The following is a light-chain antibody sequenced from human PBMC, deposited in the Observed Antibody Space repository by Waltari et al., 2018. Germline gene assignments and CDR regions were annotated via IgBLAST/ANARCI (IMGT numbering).Light chain of an antibody. V-gene: IGKV1-39*01. J-gene: IGKJ2*01. CDR3: QHSDGIPFT. CDR2: STS. Sequence: DIKMTQSPSSLSASVGDTVTITCRASQSVSRYLNWYQQRPGEAPNLLFYSTSNLQGGVPSRFSGSGSGTDFTLTIDSLQPDDFATYYCQHSDGIPFTFGQGTKLEGK. CDR1: QSVSRY.